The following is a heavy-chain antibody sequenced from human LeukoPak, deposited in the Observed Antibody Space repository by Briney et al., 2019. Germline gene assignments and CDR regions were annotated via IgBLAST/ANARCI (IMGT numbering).Heavy chain of an antibody. V-gene: IGHV4-61*02. D-gene: IGHD3-10*01. J-gene: IGHJ5*02. CDR2: IYTSGST. Sequence: TSETLSPTCAVSGGSISSGSYYWSWIRQPAGKGLEWIGRIYTSGSTNYNPSLKSRVTISVDTSKNQFALKLSSVTAADTAVYYCASWFMVREGFDPWGQGTLVTVSS. CDR3: ASWFMVREGFDP. CDR1: GGSISSGSYY.